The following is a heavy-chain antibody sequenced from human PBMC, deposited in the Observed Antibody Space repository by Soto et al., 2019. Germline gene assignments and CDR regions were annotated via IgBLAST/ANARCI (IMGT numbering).Heavy chain of an antibody. J-gene: IGHJ6*02. Sequence: ASVKVSCKASGYTFTNHGISWVRQAPGQGLEWMGWISAHNGNTNYAQNFQGRVTMTTDRSTSTASMDLRSLRSDDTAIYYCARGGQYSYYGFLYVGMDVWGQGXTVTVYS. CDR2: ISAHNGNT. V-gene: IGHV1-18*04. CDR1: GYTFTNHG. CDR3: ARGGQYSYYGFLYVGMDV. D-gene: IGHD3-3*01.